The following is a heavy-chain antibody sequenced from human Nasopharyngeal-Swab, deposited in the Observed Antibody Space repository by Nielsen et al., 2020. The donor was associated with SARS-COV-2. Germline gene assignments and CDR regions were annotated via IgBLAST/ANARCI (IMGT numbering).Heavy chain of an antibody. D-gene: IGHD3-10*01. CDR2: ISGSGGST. J-gene: IGHJ4*02. Sequence: GGSLRLSCAASGFTFSSYAMSWVRQAPGKGLEWVSAISGSGGSTYYIDSVKGRFTISRDNSKNTLHLHMSSLRAEDTAVYYCAKDKEDLRGVGSYDYWGQGTLVTVSS. CDR1: GFTFSSYA. V-gene: IGHV3-23*02. CDR3: AKDKEDLRGVGSYDY.